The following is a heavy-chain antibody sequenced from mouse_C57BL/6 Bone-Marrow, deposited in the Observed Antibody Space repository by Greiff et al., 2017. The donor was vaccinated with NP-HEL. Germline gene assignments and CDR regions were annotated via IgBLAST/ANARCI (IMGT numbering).Heavy chain of an antibody. CDR1: GYAFSSSW. Sequence: VQLQQSGPELVKPGASVKISCKASGYAFSSSWMNWVKQRPGKGLEWIGRIYPGDGDTNYNGKVKGKATLTADKSSSTAYMQLSSLTSEDSAVYFCAREGAYGYDEAWFAYWGQGTLVTVSA. J-gene: IGHJ3*01. CDR2: IYPGDGDT. CDR3: AREGAYGYDEAWFAY. D-gene: IGHD2-2*01. V-gene: IGHV1-82*01.